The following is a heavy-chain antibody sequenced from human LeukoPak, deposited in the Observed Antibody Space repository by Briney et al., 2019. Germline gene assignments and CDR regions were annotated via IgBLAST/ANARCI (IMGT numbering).Heavy chain of an antibody. V-gene: IGHV4-4*07. J-gene: IGHJ5*02. Sequence: SETLSLTCTVSGGSISSYYWSWIRQPAGKGMEWIGRTYTSGSTNYNPSLKSRVTMSVDTSKNQFSLKLSSVTAADTAVYYCARVGTNPSQNRFDPWGQGTLVTVSS. D-gene: IGHD2-8*01. CDR2: TYTSGST. CDR1: GGSISSYY. CDR3: ARVGTNPSQNRFDP.